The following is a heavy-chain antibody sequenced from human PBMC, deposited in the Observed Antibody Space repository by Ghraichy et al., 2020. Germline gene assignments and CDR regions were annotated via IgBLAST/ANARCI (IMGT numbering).Heavy chain of an antibody. Sequence: GGSLRLSCAASGFTFSSYSMNWVRQAPGKGLEWVSSIRSSSSYIYYADSVKGRFTISRDNAKNSLYLQMNSLRAEDTAVYYCARTPGYSSSWYAVDYWGQGTLVTVSS. CDR1: GFTFSSYS. CDR2: IRSSSSYI. CDR3: ARTPGYSSSWYAVDY. J-gene: IGHJ4*02. D-gene: IGHD6-13*01. V-gene: IGHV3-21*01.